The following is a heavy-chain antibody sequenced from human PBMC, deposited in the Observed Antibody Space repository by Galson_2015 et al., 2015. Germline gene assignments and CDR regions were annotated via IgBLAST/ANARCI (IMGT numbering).Heavy chain of an antibody. CDR2: IIPIFGTV. CDR1: GGTFSSYA. V-gene: IGHV1-69*13. Sequence: SVKVSCKASGGTFSSYAINWVRQAPGQGLEWMGGIIPIFGTVNYAQKFQGRVTITADESTSTAYMGVSSLRSEDTAVYYCAREGTATNDAFDIWGQGTMVTVSS. D-gene: IGHD3-10*01. J-gene: IGHJ3*02. CDR3: AREGTATNDAFDI.